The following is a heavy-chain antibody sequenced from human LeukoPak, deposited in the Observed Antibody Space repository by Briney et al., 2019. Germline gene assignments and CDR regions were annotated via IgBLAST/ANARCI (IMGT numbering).Heavy chain of an antibody. CDR1: GGTFSSYA. CDR3: ARLQDSGSYGWFDP. J-gene: IGHJ5*02. CDR2: IIPILGIA. V-gene: IGHV1-69*04. Sequence: GASVKVSCKASGGTFSSYAISWVRQAPGQGLEWMGRIIPILGIANYAQKFQGRVTITADKSTSTAYMELSSLRSEDTAVYYCARLQDSGSYGWFDPWGQGTLVTVSS. D-gene: IGHD1-26*01.